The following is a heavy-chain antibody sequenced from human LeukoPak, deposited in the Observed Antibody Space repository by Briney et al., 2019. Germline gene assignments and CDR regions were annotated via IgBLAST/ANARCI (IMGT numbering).Heavy chain of an antibody. Sequence: GGSLRLSCSASGFTFRSYAVHWVRQAPGKGLEWVAVIWDDGSNKYYADSVKGRFTISRDNSKNTLDLQMTSLRDEDTAVYYCARDKAGDHDYWGQGTLVTVSS. J-gene: IGHJ4*02. CDR1: GFTFRSYA. CDR2: IWDDGSNK. CDR3: ARDKAGDHDY. V-gene: IGHV3-33*08. D-gene: IGHD7-27*01.